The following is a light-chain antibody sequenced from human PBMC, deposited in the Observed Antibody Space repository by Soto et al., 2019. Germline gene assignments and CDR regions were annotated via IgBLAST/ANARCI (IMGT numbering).Light chain of an antibody. J-gene: IGKJ3*01. CDR3: MQATHWPFI. CDR1: QGLVHSDGNTY. Sequence: DVVMTQSPLSLPVTLGQPASISCRSSQGLVHSDGNTYLNWYQQSPGQSPRRLLYKVSNRDSGVPARFSGSGSGTDFKLTISRVEADDVAVNYCMQATHWPFISCPGTKVDIK. CDR2: KVS. V-gene: IGKV2-30*02.